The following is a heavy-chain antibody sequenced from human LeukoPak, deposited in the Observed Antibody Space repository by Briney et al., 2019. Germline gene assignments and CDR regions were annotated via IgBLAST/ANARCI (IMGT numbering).Heavy chain of an antibody. Sequence: SETLSFTCAVYGGSFSGYYWSWIRQPPGKGLEWIGEINHSGSTNYNPSLKSRVTISVDTSKNQFSLKLSSVTAADTAVYYCARGWFGGSPGYWGQGTLVTVSS. CDR3: ARGWFGGSPGY. D-gene: IGHD3-10*01. V-gene: IGHV4-34*01. J-gene: IGHJ4*02. CDR2: INHSGST. CDR1: GGSFSGYY.